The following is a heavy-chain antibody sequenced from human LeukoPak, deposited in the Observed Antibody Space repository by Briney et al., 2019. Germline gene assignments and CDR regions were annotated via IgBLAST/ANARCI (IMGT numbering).Heavy chain of an antibody. D-gene: IGHD2-2*01. J-gene: IGHJ6*02. CDR2: INPNSGGT. CDR1: GYTFTCYY. Sequence: GASVKVSCKASGYTFTCYYMHWVRQAPGQGLEWMGWINPNSGGTNYAQKFQGRVTMTRDTSISTAYMELSRLRSDDTAVYYCARDRCSSTSCPGGSVYYGMDVWGQGTTVTVSS. CDR3: ARDRCSSTSCPGGSVYYGMDV. V-gene: IGHV1-2*02.